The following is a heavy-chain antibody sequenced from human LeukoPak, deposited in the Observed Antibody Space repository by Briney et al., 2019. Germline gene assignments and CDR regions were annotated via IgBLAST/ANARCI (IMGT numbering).Heavy chain of an antibody. D-gene: IGHD3-10*01. CDR1: GFTFSSYS. CDR3: ARGRVITMVRGVLVY. Sequence: GGSLRLSCAASGFTFSSYSMNWVRQAPGKGLEWVSYISSSSSTIYYADSVKGRFTISRDNAKNSLYLQMNSLRAEDTAVYYCARGRVITMVRGVLVYWGQGTLVTASS. J-gene: IGHJ4*02. V-gene: IGHV3-48*01. CDR2: ISSSSSTI.